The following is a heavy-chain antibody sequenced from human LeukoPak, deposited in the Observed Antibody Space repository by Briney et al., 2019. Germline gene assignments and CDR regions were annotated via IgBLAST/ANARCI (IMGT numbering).Heavy chain of an antibody. Sequence: PSETLSLTCSVSGDSINSYYWSWFRQPAGKGLEWIGRIYTSGSPNYSPSLKTRVTMSVDTSKNQFSLKLSSVTAADTAVYYCARDRGSYYPYFDYWGQGTLVTVSS. D-gene: IGHD1-26*01. CDR3: ARDRGSYYPYFDY. CDR2: IYTSGSP. CDR1: GDSINSYY. J-gene: IGHJ4*02. V-gene: IGHV4-4*07.